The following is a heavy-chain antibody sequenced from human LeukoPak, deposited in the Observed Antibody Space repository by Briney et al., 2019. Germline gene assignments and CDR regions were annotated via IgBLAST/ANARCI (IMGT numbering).Heavy chain of an antibody. Sequence: PSETLSLTCAVYGGSFSGYYWSWIRQPPGKGLEWIGEINHSGSTNYNPSHKSRVTISVDTSKNQFSLKLSSVTAADTAVYYCARGPTRLWWGGWFDPWGQGTLVTVSS. J-gene: IGHJ5*02. CDR2: INHSGST. CDR3: ARGPTRLWWGGWFDP. D-gene: IGHD4/OR15-4a*01. CDR1: GGSFSGYY. V-gene: IGHV4-34*01.